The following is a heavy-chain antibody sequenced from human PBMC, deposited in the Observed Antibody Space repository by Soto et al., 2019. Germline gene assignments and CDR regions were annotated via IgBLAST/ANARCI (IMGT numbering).Heavy chain of an antibody. CDR2: IIPILGET. CDR3: ARSLRGRIDD. CDR1: GTIFSSYT. Sequence: QVQLVQSGAEVKKPGSSVRVSCKASGTIFSSYTISWVRQAPGQGLEWMGRIIPILGETNSAQKFQGRVTLTPGKSTNPAHMGLNRPELEEPAVFYRARSLRGRIDDWGQGTTVTVSS. J-gene: IGHJ6*02. D-gene: IGHD3-10*01. V-gene: IGHV1-69*02.